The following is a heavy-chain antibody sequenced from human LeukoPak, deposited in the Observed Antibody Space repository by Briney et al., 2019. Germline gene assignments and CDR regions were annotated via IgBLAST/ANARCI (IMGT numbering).Heavy chain of an antibody. CDR3: AAEPAITMVRGDFDY. J-gene: IGHJ4*02. CDR1: GGSFSGYY. Sequence: KPSETLSLTCAVYGGSFSGYYWSWIRQPPGKGLEWIGEINHSGSTNYNPSLKSRVTISVDTSKNRFSLKLSSVTAADTAVYYCAAEPAITMVRGDFDYWGQGTLVTVSS. CDR2: INHSGST. D-gene: IGHD3-10*01. V-gene: IGHV4-34*01.